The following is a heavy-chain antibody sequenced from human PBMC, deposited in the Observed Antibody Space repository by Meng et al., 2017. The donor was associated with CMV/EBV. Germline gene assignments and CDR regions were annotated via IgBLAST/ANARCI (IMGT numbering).Heavy chain of an antibody. CDR1: GGTFSSYA. CDR3: ARMPRDGYNYIDY. Sequence: VQVGARGKRPGAWWKSSFTAPGGTFSSYAISWVRQAPGQGLEWMGGIIPIFGTANYAQKFQGRVTITADESTSTAYMELSSLRSEDTAVYYCARMPRDGYNYIDYWGQGTLVTVSS. J-gene: IGHJ4*02. V-gene: IGHV1-69*01. CDR2: IIPIFGTA. D-gene: IGHD5-24*01.